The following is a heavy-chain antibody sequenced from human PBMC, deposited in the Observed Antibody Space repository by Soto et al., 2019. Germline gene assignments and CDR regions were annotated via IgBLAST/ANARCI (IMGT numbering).Heavy chain of an antibody. CDR2: IYYSGST. Sequence: QVQLQESGPGLVKPSQTLSLTCTVSGGSISSGGYYWSWNRQHPGTGLEWIGYIYYSGSTYYNPSLKSRVTISVDTSKHQFSLKLSSVTAADTAVYYCARAYGSGYMDVWGQGTTVTVSS. CDR1: GGSISSGGYY. D-gene: IGHD3-10*01. V-gene: IGHV4-31*03. CDR3: ARAYGSGYMDV. J-gene: IGHJ6*02.